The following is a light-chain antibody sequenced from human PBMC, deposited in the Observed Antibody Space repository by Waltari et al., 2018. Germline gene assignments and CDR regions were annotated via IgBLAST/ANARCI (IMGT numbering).Light chain of an antibody. Sequence: EIVLTQSPVTLSLSPGERATLSCRASQTVGTHLAGYQHKPGQAPRLLIYNASLRASGIPARFSGSGSGTDFTLTISHLEPEDFAFYYCQHRDNWLFTFGPGTKVEVK. CDR2: NAS. CDR3: QHRDNWLFT. J-gene: IGKJ3*01. V-gene: IGKV3-11*01. CDR1: QTVGTH.